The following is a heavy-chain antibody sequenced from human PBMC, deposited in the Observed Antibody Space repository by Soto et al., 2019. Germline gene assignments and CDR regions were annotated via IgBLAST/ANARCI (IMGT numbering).Heavy chain of an antibody. J-gene: IGHJ6*02. CDR2: IYYSGST. CDR3: VRHSPYHGFWSGYYSPYYYYGMDV. D-gene: IGHD3-3*01. CDR1: GGSISSSSYY. V-gene: IGHV4-39*01. Sequence: SETLSLTCTVSGGSISSSSYYWGWIRQPPGKGLEWIGSIYYSGSTYYNPSLKSRVTISVDTSKNQFSLKLSSVTAADTAVYYCVRHSPYHGFWSGYYSPYYYYGMDVWGQGTTVTVSS.